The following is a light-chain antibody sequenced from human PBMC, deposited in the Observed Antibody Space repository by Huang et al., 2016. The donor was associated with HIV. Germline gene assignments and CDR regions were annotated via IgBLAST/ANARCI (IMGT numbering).Light chain of an antibody. J-gene: IGKJ1*01. CDR3: QQYNNWPRT. CDR1: QPVNSN. V-gene: IGKV3D-15*01. CDR2: GAS. Sequence: ELVMTQSPATLSVSPGEGATLSCRASQPVNSNLAWYQQRPGQAPSLLIYGASTRATGIPARFSGSGSATEFTLTISSLQSEDFAVYYCQQYNNWPRTVGQGTKVEIK.